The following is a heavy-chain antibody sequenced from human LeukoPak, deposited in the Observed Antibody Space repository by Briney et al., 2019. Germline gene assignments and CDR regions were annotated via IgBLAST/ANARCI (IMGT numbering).Heavy chain of an antibody. Sequence: GASVKVSCKASGYTLTSYGISWVRQAPGQGLEWMGWISAYNGNTNYAQKLQGRVTMTTDTSTSTAYMELRSLRSDDTAVYYCARVRGRSSWYEEYYFDYWGQGTLVTVSS. CDR1: GYTLTSYG. CDR2: ISAYNGNT. CDR3: ARVRGRSSWYEEYYFDY. V-gene: IGHV1-18*04. J-gene: IGHJ4*02. D-gene: IGHD6-13*01.